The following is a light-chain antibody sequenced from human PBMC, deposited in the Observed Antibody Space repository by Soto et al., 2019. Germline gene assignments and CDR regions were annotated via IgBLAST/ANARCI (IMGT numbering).Light chain of an antibody. CDR3: SSFASSSTLVL. J-gene: IGLJ2*01. Sequence: QSALTQPASVSGSPGQSITISCTGTSSDVGAYNYVSWYQQHPGKDPKLMIYEVTNRPSGVSNRFSGSKSGNTASLTISGIHAEDDADYYCSSFASSSTLVLFGGGTKLTVL. CDR2: EVT. CDR1: SSDVGAYNY. V-gene: IGLV2-14*01.